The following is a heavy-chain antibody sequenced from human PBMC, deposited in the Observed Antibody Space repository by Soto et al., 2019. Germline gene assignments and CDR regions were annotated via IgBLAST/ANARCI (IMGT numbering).Heavy chain of an antibody. CDR1: GYTFTSYG. D-gene: IGHD1-26*01. J-gene: IGHJ4*02. V-gene: IGHV1-18*01. CDR2: ISAYNGNT. Sequence: QVQLVQSGAEVKKPGASVKVSCKASGYTFTSYGISWVRQAPGQGLEWMGWISAYNGNTNNAQRLQARVTMTAKTSTSTADRELRSLRSDDTAVYYCVRDGGDSGSYWGQGTLVTFSS. CDR3: VRDGGDSGSY.